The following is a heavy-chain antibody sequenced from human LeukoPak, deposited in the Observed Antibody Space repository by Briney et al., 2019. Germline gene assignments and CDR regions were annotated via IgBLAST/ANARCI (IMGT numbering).Heavy chain of an antibody. J-gene: IGHJ4*02. V-gene: IGHV3-21*03. D-gene: IGHD3-10*01. CDR3: ARPYYYGSGSYFFDY. CDR1: GFTFSSYS. Sequence: GGSLRLSCAASGFTFSSYSMHWVRQAPGKGLEWVSSISSSSSSYNTYYADSVRGRFTLSRDNAKNSLYLQMNSLRAEDTAVYYCARPYYYGSGSYFFDYWGQGTLVTVSS. CDR2: ISSSSSSYNT.